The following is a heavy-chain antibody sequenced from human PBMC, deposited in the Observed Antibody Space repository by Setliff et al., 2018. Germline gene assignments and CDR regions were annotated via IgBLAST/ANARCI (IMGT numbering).Heavy chain of an antibody. V-gene: IGHV4-34*01. Sequence: SETLSLTCAVYGGSFSGYYWSWIRQPPGKGLEWIGEINHSGSTNYNPSLKSRVTISVDTSKNQFSLKLSSVTAADTAVYYCARGVCCSSTSCSPGLNWFDPWGQGTLVTVSS. CDR1: GGSFSGYY. CDR3: ARGVCCSSTSCSPGLNWFDP. J-gene: IGHJ5*02. D-gene: IGHD2-2*01. CDR2: INHSGST.